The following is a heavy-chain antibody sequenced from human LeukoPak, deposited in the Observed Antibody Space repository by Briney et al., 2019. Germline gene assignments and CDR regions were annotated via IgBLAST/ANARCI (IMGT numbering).Heavy chain of an antibody. D-gene: IGHD2-2*01. J-gene: IGHJ3*02. Sequence: PGGSLRLSCAASGFTFSSYEMNWVRQAPGKGLEWVSYISSSGSTIYYADSVKGRFTISRDNAKNSLYLQMNSLRAEDTAVYYCAVVRALDAFDIWGQGTMVTVSS. CDR1: GFTFSSYE. CDR2: ISSSGSTI. CDR3: AVVRALDAFDI. V-gene: IGHV3-48*03.